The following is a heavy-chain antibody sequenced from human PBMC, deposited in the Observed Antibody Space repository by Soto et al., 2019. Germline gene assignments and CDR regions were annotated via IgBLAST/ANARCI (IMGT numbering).Heavy chain of an antibody. J-gene: IGHJ4*02. Sequence: EVQLLESGGGFAQPVGSLRLSCAASGFTFSSYAMHWVRQAPGRGLEWVSTISGSGTNIYYADSVQGRFTISRDNSQNTLFLQMTSLRVDDAATYYCAKDGFGGASDYWGQGTHVTVSS. CDR1: GFTFSSYA. CDR2: ISGSGTNI. V-gene: IGHV3-23*01. CDR3: AKDGFGGASDY. D-gene: IGHD3-3*01.